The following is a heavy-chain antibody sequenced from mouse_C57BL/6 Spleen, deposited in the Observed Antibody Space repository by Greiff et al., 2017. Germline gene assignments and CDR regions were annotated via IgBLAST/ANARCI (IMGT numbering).Heavy chain of an antibody. CDR1: GYAFSSYW. V-gene: IGHV1-80*01. J-gene: IGHJ2*01. CDR3: ARYSSSSYYFDY. Sequence: VQLQQSGAELVKPGASVKISCKASGYAFSSYWMNWVKQRPGKGLEWIGQIYPGDGDTNYNGKFKGKATLTADKSSSTAYMQLSSLTSEDSAVYFCARYSSSSYYFDYWGQGTTLTVSS. CDR2: IYPGDGDT.